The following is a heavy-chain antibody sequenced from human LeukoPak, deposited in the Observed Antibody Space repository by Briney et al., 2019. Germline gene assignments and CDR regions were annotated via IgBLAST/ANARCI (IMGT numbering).Heavy chain of an antibody. V-gene: IGHV3-23*01. CDR2: ISGGGHST. CDR3: AKDGDAYSSGWYDY. CDR1: GFTFTNYA. D-gene: IGHD6-19*01. Sequence: PGGSLRLSCAASGFTFTNYAMTWVRQAPGKGLEWVSCISGGGHSTYYAGSVKGRFTISRDNSKNTLLLQMKSLRAEDTAVYYCAKDGDAYSSGWYDYWGQGTLVTVSS. J-gene: IGHJ4*02.